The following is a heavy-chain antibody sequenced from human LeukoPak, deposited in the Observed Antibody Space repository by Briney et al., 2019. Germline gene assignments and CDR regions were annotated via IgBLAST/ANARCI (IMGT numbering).Heavy chain of an antibody. D-gene: IGHD5-12*01. CDR1: GYTFTSYG. Sequence: ASVKVSCKASGYTFTSYGISWVRQAPGQGLEWMGWISAYNGSTNYAQKLQGRVTMTTDTSTSTAYMELRSLRSDDTAVYYCARTQIVATINWFDPWGPGTLVTVSS. CDR3: ARTQIVATINWFDP. J-gene: IGHJ5*02. CDR2: ISAYNGST. V-gene: IGHV1-18*01.